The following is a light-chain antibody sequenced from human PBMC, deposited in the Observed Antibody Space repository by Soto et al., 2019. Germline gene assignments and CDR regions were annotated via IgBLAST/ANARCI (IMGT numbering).Light chain of an antibody. CDR1: QSVSSN. CDR2: GAS. V-gene: IGKV3-15*01. Sequence: EIVMTQSPATLSVSPGERTTLSCRASQSVSSNLAWYQQKPGQAPRLLIYGASTRATGIPATFSGSGSGTEFTLTISSLQPEDFAVYYCQHYNNWPFTFGGGPKVDIK. CDR3: QHYNNWPFT. J-gene: IGKJ4*01.